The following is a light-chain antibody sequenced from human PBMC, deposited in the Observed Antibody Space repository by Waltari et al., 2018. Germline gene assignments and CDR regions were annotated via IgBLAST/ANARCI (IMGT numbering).Light chain of an antibody. J-gene: IGKJ2*01. Sequence: DIQMTQSPSSLSASVGDRVTITCQASQDIRNYLNWYQQKPGKAPKLLIYDASNLESGVPSRFSGSGSGTDFTFTISSLQPEDIATYYCQQYDNFPLMYTFGQGTKLEIK. CDR2: DAS. CDR3: QQYDNFPLMYT. CDR1: QDIRNY. V-gene: IGKV1-33*01.